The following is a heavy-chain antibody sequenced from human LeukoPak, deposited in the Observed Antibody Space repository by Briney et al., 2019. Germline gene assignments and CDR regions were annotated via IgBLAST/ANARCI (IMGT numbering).Heavy chain of an antibody. Sequence: PSETLSLTCTVSGGSISSSSYYWGWIRQPPGKGLEWIGSIYYSGITYYNPSLKSRVTISVDTSKNQFSLKLSSVTAADTAVYYCARPQEHSRGWFCWGQGTLVTVSS. CDR2: IYYSGIT. CDR3: ARPQEHSRGWFC. J-gene: IGHJ4*02. D-gene: IGHD6-19*01. CDR1: GGSISSSSYY. V-gene: IGHV4-39*01.